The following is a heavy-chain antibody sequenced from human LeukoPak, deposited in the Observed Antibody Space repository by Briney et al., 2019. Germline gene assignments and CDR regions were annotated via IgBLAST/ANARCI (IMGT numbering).Heavy chain of an antibody. CDR2: ISAYNGNT. V-gene: IGHV1-18*01. CDR1: GYTFTSYG. J-gene: IGHJ5*02. D-gene: IGHD6-19*01. CDR3: ARVPVPYSSGWIWFDP. Sequence: AAVKVSCKASGYTFTSYGISWVRQPPGQGLEWMGWISAYNGNTNYAQKLQGRVTMTTDTSTSAAYMELRSLRSDDTAVYYCARVPVPYSSGWIWFDPWGEGTLVTVSS.